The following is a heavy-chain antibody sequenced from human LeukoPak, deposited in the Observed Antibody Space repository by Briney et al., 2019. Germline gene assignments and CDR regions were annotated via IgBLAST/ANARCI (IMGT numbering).Heavy chain of an antibody. V-gene: IGHV5-51*01. CDR1: GYSFTSYW. CDR3: ARRHYYGSGSYPLPFDY. Sequence: GESLKISCKGSGYSFTSYWIGWVRQMPGKGLEWMEIIYPGDSDTRYSPSFQGQVTISADKSISTAYLQWSSLKASDTAMYYCARRHYYGSGSYPLPFDYWGQGTLVTVSS. CDR2: IYPGDSDT. D-gene: IGHD3-10*01. J-gene: IGHJ4*02.